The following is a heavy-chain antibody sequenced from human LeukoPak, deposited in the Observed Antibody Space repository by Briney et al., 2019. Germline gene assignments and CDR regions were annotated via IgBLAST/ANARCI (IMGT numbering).Heavy chain of an antibody. V-gene: IGHV4-34*01. CDR1: GGSFSGYY. Sequence: ASETLSLTCAVYGGSFSGYYWSWIRQPPGEVLEWIGEINHSGSTNYNPSLKSRVTISVDTSKNQFSLKLSSVTAADTAVYYCARMGRAYYYGSGSLGGADYWGQGTLVTVSS. D-gene: IGHD3-10*01. CDR2: INHSGST. CDR3: ARMGRAYYYGSGSLGGADY. J-gene: IGHJ4*02.